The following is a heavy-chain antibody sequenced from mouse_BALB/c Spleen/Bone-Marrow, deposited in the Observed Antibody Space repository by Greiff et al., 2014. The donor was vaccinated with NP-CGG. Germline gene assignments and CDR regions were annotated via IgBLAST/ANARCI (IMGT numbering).Heavy chain of an antibody. CDR2: ISTYSGNT. CDR3: ARYGYGSSYYAMDY. CDR1: GYTFTDYA. Sequence: QVQLKESGPELVRPGVSVKISCKGSGYTFTDYAMHWVKQSHAKSLEWIGVISTYSGNTNYNQKFKGKATMTVDKSSSTAYMELTRLTSEYSAIYYCARYGYGSSYYAMDYWGQGTSVTVSS. D-gene: IGHD1-1*01. J-gene: IGHJ4*01. V-gene: IGHV1-67*01.